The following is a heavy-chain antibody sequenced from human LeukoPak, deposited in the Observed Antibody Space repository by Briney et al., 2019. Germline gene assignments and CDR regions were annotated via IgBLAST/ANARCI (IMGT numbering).Heavy chain of an antibody. J-gene: IGHJ4*02. D-gene: IGHD3-3*01. CDR1: GYTFTGYY. CDR2: INPNSGGT. Sequence: ASVKVSCKASGYTFTGYYMHWVRQAPGQGLEWMGWINPNSGGTNYAQKFQGRVTMTRDTSISTAYMELSRLRSDDTAVYYCARFWSGYSGQTSGLTPKDYFDYWGQGTLVTVSS. V-gene: IGHV1-2*02. CDR3: ARFWSGYSGQTSGLTPKDYFDY.